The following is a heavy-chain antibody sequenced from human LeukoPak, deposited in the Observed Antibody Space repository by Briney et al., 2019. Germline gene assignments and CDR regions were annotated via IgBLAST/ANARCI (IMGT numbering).Heavy chain of an antibody. Sequence: SETLSLTCTVSGYSISSDYYWGWIRPPPGKGLEWIGNLYHSGNTYYNPSLKSRVTISVDTSKNQFSLKLSSVTAADTAVYYCARSTYISGPVDYWGQGTLVTVSS. CDR3: ARSTYISGPVDY. V-gene: IGHV4-38-2*02. D-gene: IGHD6-19*01. CDR2: LYHSGNT. CDR1: GYSISSDYY. J-gene: IGHJ4*02.